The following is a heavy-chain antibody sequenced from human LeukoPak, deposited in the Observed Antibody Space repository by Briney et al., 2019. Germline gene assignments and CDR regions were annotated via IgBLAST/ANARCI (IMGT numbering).Heavy chain of an antibody. CDR1: GGSISSGGYY. CDR3: ARYRIRYCSGGSCYKWFDP. V-gene: IGHV4-31*03. Sequence: SQTLSLTCTVSGGSISSGGYYWSWIRQHPGKGLEWIGYIYYSGSTYYNPSLKSRVTISVDTSKNQFSLKLSSVTAADTAVYYCARYRIRYCSGGSCYKWFDPWGQGTLVTASS. CDR2: IYYSGST. D-gene: IGHD2-15*01. J-gene: IGHJ5*02.